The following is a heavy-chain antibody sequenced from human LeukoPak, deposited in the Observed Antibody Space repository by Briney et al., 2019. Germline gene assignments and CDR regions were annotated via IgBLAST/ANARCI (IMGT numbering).Heavy chain of an antibody. V-gene: IGHV3-66*01. J-gene: IGHJ4*02. CDR2: VYTGGNT. D-gene: IGHD3-10*01. CDR3: ARDENYYGSGTYSFDY. CDR1: GFTVSDNY. Sequence: GGPLRLSCAASGFTVSDNYMSWARQAPGKGLEWVSIVYTGGNTHYADSVKGRFTISRDNSRNTLYLQMNSLRVEDTAVYYCARDENYYGSGTYSFDYWGQGTLVTVSS.